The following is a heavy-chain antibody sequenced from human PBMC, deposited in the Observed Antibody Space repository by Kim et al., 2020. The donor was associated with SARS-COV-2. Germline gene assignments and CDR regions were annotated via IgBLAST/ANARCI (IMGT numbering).Heavy chain of an antibody. CDR3: ARGGYYDSSGSPDY. D-gene: IGHD3-22*01. V-gene: IGHV3-13*04. Sequence: GGSLRLSCAASGFTFSSYDMHWVRQATGKGLELVSAIGTAGDTYYPGSVKGRFTISRENAKNSLYLQMNSLRAGDTAVYYCARGGYYDSSGSPDYWGQGTLVTVSS. CDR2: IGTAGDT. J-gene: IGHJ4*02. CDR1: GFTFSSYD.